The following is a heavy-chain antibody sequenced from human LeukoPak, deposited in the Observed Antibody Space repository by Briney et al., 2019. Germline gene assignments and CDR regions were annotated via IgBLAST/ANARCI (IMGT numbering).Heavy chain of an antibody. CDR3: ARANSPAAAAGAFDI. CDR2: IIPIFGTA. V-gene: IGHV1-69*13. Sequence: SVKVSCKAPGGTFSSYAISWVRQAPGQGLEWMGGIIPIFGTANYAQKFQGRVTITADESTSTAYMELSSLRSEDTAVYYCARANSPAAAAGAFDIWGQGTMVTVSS. D-gene: IGHD6-13*01. CDR1: GGTFSSYA. J-gene: IGHJ3*02.